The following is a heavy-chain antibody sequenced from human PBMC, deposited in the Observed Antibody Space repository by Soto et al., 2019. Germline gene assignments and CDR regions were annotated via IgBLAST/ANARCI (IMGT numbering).Heavy chain of an antibody. J-gene: IGHJ4*02. CDR3: STGRSTYGLDS. CDR1: AFSFTNAW. CDR2: IKSITDGGTT. V-gene: IGHV3-15*01. D-gene: IGHD5-18*01. Sequence: PGGSLRLSCVASAFSFTNAWMSWVRQAPGKGLEWVGRIKSITDGGTTDYAAPVKGRFTISRDDSNNTLYLQTNSLKTEDTAVYYCSTGRSTYGLDSWGQGTLVTVSS.